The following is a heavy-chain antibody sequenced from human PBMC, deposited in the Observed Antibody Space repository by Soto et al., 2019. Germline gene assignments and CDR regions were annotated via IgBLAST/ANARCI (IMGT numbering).Heavy chain of an antibody. CDR1: GFTFSDHY. CDR2: INPSGTYT. Sequence: QVQLVESGGGLAKPGGSLRLSCAASGFTFSDHYMSWIRQAPGKGLEWISYINPSGTYTHYADSVKGRFTISTDNAENSLYLQMNSLRPDDMALYYCARGHHSKDVWGQGATVTVSS. V-gene: IGHV3-11*06. J-gene: IGHJ6*02. CDR3: ARGHHSKDV.